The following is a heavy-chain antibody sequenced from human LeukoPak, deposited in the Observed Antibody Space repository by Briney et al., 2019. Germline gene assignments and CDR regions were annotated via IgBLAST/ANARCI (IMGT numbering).Heavy chain of an antibody. CDR1: GFTFSSHS. D-gene: IGHD3-22*01. J-gene: IGHJ4*02. Sequence: GGSLRLSCAASGFTFSSHSMNWVRQAPGKGLEWVSYISSSSSTIYYADSVKGRFTISRDNAKNSLYLQMNSLRAEDTAVYYCASQGTDSSGYRDYWGQGTLVTVSS. CDR3: ASQGTDSSGYRDY. CDR2: ISSSSSTI. V-gene: IGHV3-48*01.